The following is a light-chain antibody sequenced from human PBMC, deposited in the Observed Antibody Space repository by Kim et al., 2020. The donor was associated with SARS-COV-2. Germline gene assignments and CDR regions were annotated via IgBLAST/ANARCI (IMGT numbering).Light chain of an antibody. J-gene: IGLJ3*02. CDR2: DVS. CDR3: CSYAGSYTLV. V-gene: IGLV2-11*01. CDR1: SSDVGGYNY. Sequence: GQSVTISCPGTSSDVGGYNYVSWYQPHPGKAPKLMIYDVSKRPSGVPDRFSGSKSGNTASLTISGLQAEDEADYYCCSYAGSYTLVFGGGTQLTVL.